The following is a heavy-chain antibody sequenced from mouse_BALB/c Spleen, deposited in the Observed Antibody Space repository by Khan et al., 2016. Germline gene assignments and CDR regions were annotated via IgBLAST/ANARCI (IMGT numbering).Heavy chain of an antibody. CDR2: IDPANDNT. J-gene: IGHJ4*01. CDR1: GFNIKDTY. V-gene: IGHV14-3*02. CDR3: AITSNGYYGALDY. Sequence: VQLQQSGAELVKPGASVKLSCTASGFNIKDTYMHWVKQRPEQGLEWIGRIDPANDNTKYDPKFQGKATITADTSSNTAYLQLSSLTSEDTAVYYCAITSNGYYGALDYWGQGTSVPVSS. D-gene: IGHD2-3*01.